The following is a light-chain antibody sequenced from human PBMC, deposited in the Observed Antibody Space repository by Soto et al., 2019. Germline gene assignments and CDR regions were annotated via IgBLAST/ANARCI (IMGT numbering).Light chain of an antibody. CDR2: DAF. CDR3: QQYNNWPPWT. CDR1: QSLSGW. V-gene: IGKV1-5*01. Sequence: DIQMTQSPSTLSASLADRFTITCLASQSLSGWLAWYQQTPGKAPKLLISDAFRLESGVPSRFRGSGSGTEFSLTISSLQSEDFAVYYCQQYNNWPPWTFGQGTKVDI. J-gene: IGKJ1*01.